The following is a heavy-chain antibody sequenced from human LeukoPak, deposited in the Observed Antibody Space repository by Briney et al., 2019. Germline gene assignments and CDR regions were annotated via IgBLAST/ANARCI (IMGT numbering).Heavy chain of an antibody. CDR1: GFTFSSYG. J-gene: IGHJ4*02. V-gene: IGHV3-33*01. Sequence: GGSLRLSCAASGFTFSSYGMHWVRQAPGKGLEWVAVIWYDGSNKYYADSVKGRFTISRDNSKNTLYLQMNSLRAEDTAVYYCARDPPLGDYYDSGGYFDYWGQGTLVTVSS. CDR3: ARDPPLGDYYDSGGYFDY. CDR2: IWYDGSNK. D-gene: IGHD3-22*01.